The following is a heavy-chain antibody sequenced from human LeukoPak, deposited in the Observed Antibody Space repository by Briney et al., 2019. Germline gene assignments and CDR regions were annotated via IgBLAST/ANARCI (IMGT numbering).Heavy chain of an antibody. V-gene: IGHV3-30*18. Sequence: GGSLRLSCAASGFTFSSYGMHWVRQAPGKGLEWVAVISYDGSNKYYVDSVKGRFTISRDNSKNTLYLQMNSLRAEDTAVYYCAKDRNVYYYDSSGPQGYFQHWGQGTLVTVSS. CDR2: ISYDGSNK. D-gene: IGHD3-22*01. CDR1: GFTFSSYG. J-gene: IGHJ1*01. CDR3: AKDRNVYYYDSSGPQGYFQH.